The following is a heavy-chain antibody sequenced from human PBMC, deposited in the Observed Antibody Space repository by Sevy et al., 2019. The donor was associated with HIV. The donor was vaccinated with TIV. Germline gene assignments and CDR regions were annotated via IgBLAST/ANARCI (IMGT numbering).Heavy chain of an antibody. CDR1: GDTFSTYG. CDR3: GGEGGVATTGDHDAFDI. Sequence: ASVKVSCKASGDTFSTYGLSWVRQAPGQGLEWMGGIIPIFGTPNYAQKFQGRVTITADESASTAYMELSSLRSEDTALYYCGGEGGVATTGDHDAFDIWGHGTLVTVSS. CDR2: IIPIFGTP. V-gene: IGHV1-69*13. J-gene: IGHJ3*02. D-gene: IGHD7-27*01.